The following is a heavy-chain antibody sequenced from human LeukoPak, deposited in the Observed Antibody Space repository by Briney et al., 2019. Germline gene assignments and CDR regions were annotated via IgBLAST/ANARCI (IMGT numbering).Heavy chain of an antibody. CDR2: IYYSGST. Sequence: SETLSLTCTVSGGSISSGGYYWSWIRQPPGKGLEWIGYIYYSGSTYYNPSLKSRVTISVDTSKNQFSLKLSSVTAADTVVYYCAVWGSYRYFDYWGQGTLVTVSS. D-gene: IGHD3-16*02. J-gene: IGHJ4*02. CDR1: GGSISSGGYY. V-gene: IGHV4-30-4*08. CDR3: AVWGSYRYFDY.